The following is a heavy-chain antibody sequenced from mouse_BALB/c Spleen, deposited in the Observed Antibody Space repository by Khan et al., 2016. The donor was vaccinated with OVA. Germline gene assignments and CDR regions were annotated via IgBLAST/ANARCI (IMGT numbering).Heavy chain of an antibody. J-gene: IGHJ3*01. V-gene: IGHV1S81*02. D-gene: IGHD2-1*01. CDR1: GYSFTSYY. CDR2: INPSNGGT. CDR3: ARSGYGNPFAC. Sequence: QVQLKESGAELVKPGASVKISCKASGYSFTSYYMYWVKQRPGQGLEWIGGINPSNGGTHFNEKFKSKATLTVDKSSSTANMQLSSLTSEDSAVYYCARSGYGNPFACWGQGTLVTVSA.